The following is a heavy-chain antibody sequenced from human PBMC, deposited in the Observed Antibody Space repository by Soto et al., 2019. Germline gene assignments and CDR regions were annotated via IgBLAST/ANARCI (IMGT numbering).Heavy chain of an antibody. Sequence: PGESLKISCKGSGYIFARYWVACVRQMPGKGLEWMGIIHPDDSDSRYSPAFQGQVTISADKSLNTAYLQWSSLRASDTATYYSARVRDSTIFDPRGQGTLVTVSS. CDR1: GYIFARYW. J-gene: IGHJ5*02. CDR3: ARVRDSTIFDP. CDR2: IHPDDSDS. D-gene: IGHD3-22*01. V-gene: IGHV5-51*01.